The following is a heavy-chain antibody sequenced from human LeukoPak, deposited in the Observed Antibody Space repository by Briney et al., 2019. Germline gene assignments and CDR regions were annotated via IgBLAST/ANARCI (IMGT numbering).Heavy chain of an antibody. D-gene: IGHD6-19*01. V-gene: IGHV3-21*01. J-gene: IGHJ4*02. CDR1: GFTFSSYS. Sequence: GGSLRLSCAASGFTFSSYSMNWVRQAPGKGLGWVSSISSSSSYIYYADSVKGRFTISRDNAKNSLYLQMNSLRAEDTAVYYCARTMYSSGWYAFDHWGQGTLVTVSS. CDR2: ISSSSSYI. CDR3: ARTMYSSGWYAFDH.